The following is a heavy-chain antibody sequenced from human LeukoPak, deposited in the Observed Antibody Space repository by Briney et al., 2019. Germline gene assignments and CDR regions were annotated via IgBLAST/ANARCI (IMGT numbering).Heavy chain of an antibody. CDR2: IRYDGSNK. CDR1: GFTFSSYG. Sequence: PGGSLRLSCAASGFTFSSYGMHWVRQAPGKGLEWVAVIRYDGSNKNYGDSVKGRVTISRDNSKNTLNLQMNSLRAEDTAVYYCAKEGHIAAVADYYYYMDVWGKGTTVTVSS. D-gene: IGHD6-13*01. V-gene: IGHV3-30*02. CDR3: AKEGHIAAVADYYYYMDV. J-gene: IGHJ6*03.